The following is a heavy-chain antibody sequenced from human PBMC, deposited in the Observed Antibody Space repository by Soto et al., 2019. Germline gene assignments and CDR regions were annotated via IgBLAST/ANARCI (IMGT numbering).Heavy chain of an antibody. Sequence: PGGSLRLSCAASGFTFSSYAMHWVRQAPGKGLEWVAVISYDGSNKYYADSVKGRFTISRDNSKNTLYLQMNSLRAEDTAVYYCARRHSVGIYYYSGMDVWGQGTTVTVSS. CDR2: ISYDGSNK. V-gene: IGHV3-30-3*01. CDR1: GFTFSSYA. D-gene: IGHD2-21*01. CDR3: ARRHSVGIYYYSGMDV. J-gene: IGHJ6*02.